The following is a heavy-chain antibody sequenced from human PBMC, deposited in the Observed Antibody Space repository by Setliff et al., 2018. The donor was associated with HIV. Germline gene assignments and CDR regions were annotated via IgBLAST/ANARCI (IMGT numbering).Heavy chain of an antibody. J-gene: IGHJ3*01. CDR2: IYHSGDT. Sequence: SETLSLTCAVSGGSISSTNWWNWVRQPPGKGLEWIGGIYHSGDTNYNPSLKSRVTISVDKSKNQFSLKLTSVIAADTAVYYCARVAAGTYRLRPVGFDLWGQGTVVTVSS. CDR3: ARVAAGTYRLRPVGFDL. V-gene: IGHV4-4*02. D-gene: IGHD3-16*02. CDR1: GGSISSTNW.